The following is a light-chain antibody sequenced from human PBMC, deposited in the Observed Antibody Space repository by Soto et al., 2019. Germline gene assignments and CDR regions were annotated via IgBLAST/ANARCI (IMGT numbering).Light chain of an antibody. V-gene: IGKV3-20*01. CDR2: GAS. CDR3: QPDGTSLRGT. J-gene: IGKJ1*01. Sequence: ESVLTQSPGTLSLSPGERATLSCRGSQNIKSNYLAWYRQKPGQAPRLLIYGASNRAAGVPDRFSVSGSGTDFNLTITRLEPDDFAVYYCQPDGTSLRGTFGQGTKVESK. CDR1: QNIKSNY.